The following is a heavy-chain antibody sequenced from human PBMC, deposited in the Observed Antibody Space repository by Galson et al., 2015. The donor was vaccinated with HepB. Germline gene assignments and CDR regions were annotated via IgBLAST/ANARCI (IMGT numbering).Heavy chain of an antibody. J-gene: IGHJ6*02. CDR2: IYYSGNT. D-gene: IGHD2-2*01. CDR1: GVSISNYY. Sequence: SETLSLICTVSGVSISNYYCSWIRQPPGKGLGWIGYIYYSGNTNYNPSLKSRVTITLHTSKNKFSLNLNSVTAADTAVYYCASRLVVPAGIEYYYYAMDVWGQGTTVTVSS. V-gene: IGHV4-59*08. CDR3: ASRLVVPAGIEYYYYAMDV.